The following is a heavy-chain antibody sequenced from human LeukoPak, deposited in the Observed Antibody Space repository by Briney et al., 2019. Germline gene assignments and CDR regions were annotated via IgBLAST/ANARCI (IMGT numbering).Heavy chain of an antibody. D-gene: IGHD3-10*01. Sequence: ETRSLTCTVSGGSISSYYWSWIRQAPGKGLEWVSAISGSGGSTYYADSVKGRFTISRDNSKNTLYLQMNSLRAEDTAVYYCAKVIPSTRGLDYWGQGTLVTVSS. CDR1: GGSISSYY. J-gene: IGHJ4*02. V-gene: IGHV3-23*01. CDR3: AKVIPSTRGLDY. CDR2: ISGSGGST.